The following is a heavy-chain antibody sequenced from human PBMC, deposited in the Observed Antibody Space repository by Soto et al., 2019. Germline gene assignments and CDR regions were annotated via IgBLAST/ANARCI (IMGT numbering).Heavy chain of an antibody. D-gene: IGHD3-10*01. J-gene: IGHJ4*02. CDR2: IKSKGDGGAV. CDR1: GLRLSDGW. Sequence: EVRLVESGGGSVKPEGSLRLSCAASGLRLSDGWMNWVRQTPGKGLEWVGRIKSKGDGGAVDYAAPVNGRFTISRDDSENMLYLQMNNLKADDTGIYYCTRRPKAGDAGVDPIAYWGQGALVNVSS. V-gene: IGHV3-15*07. CDR3: TRRPKAGDAGVDPIAY.